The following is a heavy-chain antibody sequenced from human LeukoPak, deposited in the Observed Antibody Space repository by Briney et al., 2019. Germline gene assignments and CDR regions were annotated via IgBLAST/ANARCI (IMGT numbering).Heavy chain of an antibody. J-gene: IGHJ4*02. D-gene: IGHD1-26*01. CDR1: GFTFSSYA. Sequence: GRSLRLSCAASGFTFSSYAMHWVRQAPGKGLEWVAVISYDGSNKYYADSVKGRFTISGDNSKNTLYLQMNSLRAEDTAVYYCARGRAVVGAILYWGQGTLVTVSS. V-gene: IGHV3-30-3*01. CDR3: ARGRAVVGAILY. CDR2: ISYDGSNK.